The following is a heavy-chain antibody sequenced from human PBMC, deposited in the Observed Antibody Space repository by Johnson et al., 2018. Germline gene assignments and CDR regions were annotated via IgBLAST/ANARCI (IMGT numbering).Heavy chain of an antibody. D-gene: IGHD6-13*01. V-gene: IGHV4-59*01. Sequence: QVQLQESGPGLVKPSETXSLTCTVSGASISSYYWSWIRQPPGKGLEWIGYIHYSGSTNYNPSLKLRVTISVDKPKNQFSLKANSVTAADTAGYYWARGSSWNMDGWGKGTTVTVSS. CDR1: GASISSYY. J-gene: IGHJ6*03. CDR3: ARGSSWNMDG. CDR2: IHYSGST.